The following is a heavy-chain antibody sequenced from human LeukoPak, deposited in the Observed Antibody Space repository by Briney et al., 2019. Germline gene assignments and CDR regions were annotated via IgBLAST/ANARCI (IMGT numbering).Heavy chain of an antibody. D-gene: IGHD1-26*01. Sequence: QPGRSLRLSCAASGFTFNSYAMHWVRQAPGKGLEWVAVISYDGSNKYYADSVKGRFTISRDNSKNTLYLQMNSLRAEDTAVYYCARDWGGGSYRLDYWAREPGSPSPQ. J-gene: IGHJ4*02. CDR2: ISYDGSNK. CDR1: GFTFNSYA. V-gene: IGHV3-30-3*01. CDR3: ARDWGGGSYRLDY.